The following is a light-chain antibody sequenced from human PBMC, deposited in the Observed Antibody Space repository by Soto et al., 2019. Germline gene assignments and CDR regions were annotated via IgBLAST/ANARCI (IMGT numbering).Light chain of an antibody. CDR1: SSDVGGYNY. CDR2: EVN. J-gene: IGLJ1*01. CDR3: SSYGGSSV. V-gene: IGLV2-8*01. Sequence: QSALTQSPSASGSLGQSVAISCTGTSSDVGGYNYVSWYQQHPGKAPKLLIYEVNKRPSGVPDRFSGSKSGNTASLTVSGLQAEDEADYYCSSYGGSSVFGTGTKVTVL.